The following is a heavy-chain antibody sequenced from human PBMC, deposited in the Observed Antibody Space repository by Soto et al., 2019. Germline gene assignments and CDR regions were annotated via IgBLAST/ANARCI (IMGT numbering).Heavy chain of an antibody. CDR3: AKPPPLHYYDSSGYFYVDY. CDR2: ISDSGGNT. CDR1: GFTFNNYA. J-gene: IGHJ4*02. Sequence: GGSLRLSCAASGFTFNNYAMTWVRQAPGKGLEWVSVISDSGGNTYYADSVKGRFTISRDDSKNTLYLQMNSLRAEDTAVYYCAKPPPLHYYDSSGYFYVDYWGQGTLVTVSS. D-gene: IGHD3-22*01. V-gene: IGHV3-23*01.